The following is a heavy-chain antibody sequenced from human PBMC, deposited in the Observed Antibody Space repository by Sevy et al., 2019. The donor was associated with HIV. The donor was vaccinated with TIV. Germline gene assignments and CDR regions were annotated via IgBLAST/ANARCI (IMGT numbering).Heavy chain of an antibody. CDR2: IKQDGSQK. D-gene: IGHD2-21*01. CDR1: GFTFSDYF. V-gene: IGHV3-7*01. CDR3: ARELWPGDY. Sequence: GGSLRLSCAASGFTFSDYFMGWVRQAPGKGLEWVANIKQDGSQKNYVDSVKGRFIISRDNAKNSLYLQMNRLRVDDTAVYYCARELWPGDYWGQGTLVTVSS. J-gene: IGHJ4*02.